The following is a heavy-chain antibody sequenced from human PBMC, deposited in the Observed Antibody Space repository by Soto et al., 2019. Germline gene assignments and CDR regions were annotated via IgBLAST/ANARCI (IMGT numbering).Heavy chain of an antibody. V-gene: IGHV4-31*03. CDR3: ARARSGSYFVLEY. J-gene: IGHJ4*02. Sequence: QVQLQESGPGLVKPSQTLSLTCTVSSGSINSGLYYLTWIRQHPEKGLEGIGYIYSRGNTYYTPSLRSRVDIAVDTSKNQCSLRVSSVTAADTAVYYCARARSGSYFVLEYWGQGAQVTVSP. D-gene: IGHD3-10*01. CDR2: IYSRGNT. CDR1: SGSINSGLYY.